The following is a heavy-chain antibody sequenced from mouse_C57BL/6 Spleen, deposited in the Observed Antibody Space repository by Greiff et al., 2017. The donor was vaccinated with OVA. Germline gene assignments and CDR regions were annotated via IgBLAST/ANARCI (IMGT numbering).Heavy chain of an antibody. V-gene: IGHV1-9*01. D-gene: IGHD4-1*01. CDR1: GYTFTGYW. J-gene: IGHJ3*01. CDR3: ARDLTSAWFAY. CDR2: SGST. Sequence: QVQLQQSGAELMKPGASVKLSCKATGYTFTGYWIEWVKQRPGSGSTNYNEKFKGKATFTADTSSNTAYMQLSSLTTEDSAIYYCARDLTSAWFAYWGQGTLVTVSA.